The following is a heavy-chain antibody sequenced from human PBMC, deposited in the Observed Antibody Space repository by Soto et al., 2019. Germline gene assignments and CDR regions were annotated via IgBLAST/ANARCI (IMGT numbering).Heavy chain of an antibody. CDR3: ASMDIVVVVP. V-gene: IGHV3-48*01. D-gene: IGHD2-15*01. CDR2: ITSSSSTI. J-gene: IGHJ5*02. Sequence: GGSLRLSCAASGFTFTNYNMNWVRQAPGKGLEWVSYITSSSSTIYYADSVKGRFTISRDNAKNSLYLQMNSLRAEDTAVYYCASMDIVVVVPWGQGTLVTVSS. CDR1: GFTFTNYN.